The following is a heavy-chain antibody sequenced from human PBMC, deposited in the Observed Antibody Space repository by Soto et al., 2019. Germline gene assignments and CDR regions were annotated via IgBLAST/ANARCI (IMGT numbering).Heavy chain of an antibody. Sequence: QVQLVQSGAEVKKAGASVKVSCKASGYTFVSYVISWVRQAPGQGIEWMGWVSAYNGNTNYAQKLQGRVTMTTDTSTSTAYMELRSLRSDDTAVYYCARGSDTVTTDWFDPWGQGTLVTVSS. J-gene: IGHJ5*02. CDR1: GYTFVSYV. CDR2: VSAYNGNT. CDR3: ARGSDTVTTDWFDP. V-gene: IGHV1-18*01. D-gene: IGHD4-4*01.